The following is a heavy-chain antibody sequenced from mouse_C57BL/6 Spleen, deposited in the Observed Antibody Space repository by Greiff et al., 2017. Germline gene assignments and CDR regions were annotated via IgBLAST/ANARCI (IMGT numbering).Heavy chain of an antibody. D-gene: IGHD1-1*01. CDR2: IYPRDGST. CDR1: GSTFTDHT. J-gene: IGHJ2*01. V-gene: IGHV1-78*01. CDR3: ARGPYYYGSSYGYFDY. Sequence: VQLQESDAELVTPGASVKISCKVSGSTFTDHTIHWMKPRPEQGLEWIGYIYPRDGSTQYTEQFKGTATLTADKSSSTAYMQLHSLTSEDAAVYFCARGPYYYGSSYGYFDYGGQGTTLTVSS.